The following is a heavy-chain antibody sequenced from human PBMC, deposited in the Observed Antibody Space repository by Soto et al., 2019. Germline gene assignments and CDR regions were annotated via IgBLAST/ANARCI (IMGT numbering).Heavy chain of an antibody. J-gene: IGHJ4*02. D-gene: IGHD6-19*01. CDR1: GYTFNNYA. CDR2: ITAGNGKT. V-gene: IGHV1-3*01. CDR3: ARAPYTSGRTYYFDY. Sequence: QVQLVQSGAEVKKPGASVKVSCKASGYTFNNYAIHWVRQAPGQRLEWMGWITAGNGKTEYSQKLQGRVTIAMDTSASTAYMELSSLRSEDTAVYYCARAPYTSGRTYYFDYWGQGTLVTVS.